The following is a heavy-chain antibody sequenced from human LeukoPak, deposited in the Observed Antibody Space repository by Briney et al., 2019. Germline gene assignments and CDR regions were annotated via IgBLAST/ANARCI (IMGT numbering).Heavy chain of an antibody. V-gene: IGHV1-2*02. CDR2: INPNRGGT. J-gene: IGHJ4*02. Sequence: ASVKVSCKASGYTFTGYYMHWVRQAPGQGLEWMGWINPNRGGTNYAQKFQGRVTMTRDTSISTAYMELSRLRSDDTAVYYCARGGLVHYDILTGYYYFDYWGQGTLVTVSS. CDR3: ARGGLVHYDILTGYYYFDY. D-gene: IGHD3-9*01. CDR1: GYTFTGYY.